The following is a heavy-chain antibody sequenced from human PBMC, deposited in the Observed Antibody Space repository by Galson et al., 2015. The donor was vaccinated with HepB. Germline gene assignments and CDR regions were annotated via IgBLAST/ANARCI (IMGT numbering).Heavy chain of an antibody. J-gene: IGHJ4*02. CDR2: MNPNSSNT. D-gene: IGHD5-12*01. Sequence: SVKVSCKASGYTFTSYDINWVRQATGQGLEWMGWMNPNSSNTGYAQKFQGRVTMTRNTSISTAYMELSSLRSDDTAVYYCARDRDIVATKAFDYWGQGTLVTVSS. V-gene: IGHV1-8*01. CDR3: ARDRDIVATKAFDY. CDR1: GYTFTSYD.